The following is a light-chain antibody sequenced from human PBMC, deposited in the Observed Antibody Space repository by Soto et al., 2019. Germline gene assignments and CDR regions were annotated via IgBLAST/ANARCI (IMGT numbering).Light chain of an antibody. CDR3: LQSGNSPLT. J-gene: IGKJ2*01. Sequence: EVVLTQSPGTLSLSPGERATLSCRASRRISSAYLAWYQQKPGQAPRLLIYGASTRATDIPDRFTGSGSATDFTRIISILEPEDFAVYYCLQSGNSPLTFGQGTRLEIK. V-gene: IGKV3-20*01. CDR1: RRISSAY. CDR2: GAS.